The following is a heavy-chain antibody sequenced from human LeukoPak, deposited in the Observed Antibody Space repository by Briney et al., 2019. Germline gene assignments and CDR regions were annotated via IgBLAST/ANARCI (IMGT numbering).Heavy chain of an antibody. J-gene: IGHJ4*02. CDR2: MNPNSGKT. Sequence: ASVKVSCKASGYTFTSYDINWVRQATGQGLEWMGWMNPNSGKTGYAQKFQGRVTMTMNTYISTAYIELSRLRSEDTALYYLGRGYRGYSGDSRPGYWGQGTLVTVSS. D-gene: IGHD5-12*01. CDR3: GRGYRGYSGDSRPGY. CDR1: GYTFTSYD. V-gene: IGHV1-8*01.